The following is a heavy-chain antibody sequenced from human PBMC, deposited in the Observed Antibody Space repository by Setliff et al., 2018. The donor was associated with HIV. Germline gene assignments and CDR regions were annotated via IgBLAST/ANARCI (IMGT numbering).Heavy chain of an antibody. Sequence: GASVKVSCKASGYTFSTYGISWVRQAPGQGLEWMGWISAYNGNTNYAQKLQGRVTVTTDTSTSTAYMELRSLRSDDTAVYYCARDRGVYCISSSCYSPADAFDIWGQGTMVTVS. D-gene: IGHD2-2*01. CDR1: GYTFSTYG. CDR3: ARDRGVYCISSSCYSPADAFDI. V-gene: IGHV1-18*01. CDR2: ISAYNGNT. J-gene: IGHJ3*02.